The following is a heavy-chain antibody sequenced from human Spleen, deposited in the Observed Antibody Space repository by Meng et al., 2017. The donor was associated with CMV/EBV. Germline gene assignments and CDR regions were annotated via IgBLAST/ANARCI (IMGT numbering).Heavy chain of an antibody. CDR1: GFTFSNYW. CDR3: ARGGADAPGPDY. V-gene: IGHV3-74*01. D-gene: IGHD1-26*01. J-gene: IGHJ4*02. Sequence: GGSLRLSCAASGFTFSNYWMHWVRQAPGKGMVWVSSIYNDGSSTNYADSVKGRFTISRDNAKNTLFLQMNSLGVEDTAVYYCARGGADAPGPDYWGQGTLVTVSS. CDR2: IYNDGSST.